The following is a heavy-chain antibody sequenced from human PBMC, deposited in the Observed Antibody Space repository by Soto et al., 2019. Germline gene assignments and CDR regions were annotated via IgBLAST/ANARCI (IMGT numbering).Heavy chain of an antibody. Sequence: SLRLSCAASGFTFSSYGMHWVRQAPGKGLEWVAVIWYDGSNKYYADSVKGRFTISRDNSKNTLYLQMNSLRAEDTAVYYCARGIAVAAGDAFDIWGQGTMVTVSS. D-gene: IGHD6-19*01. J-gene: IGHJ3*02. CDR3: ARGIAVAAGDAFDI. CDR2: IWYDGSNK. V-gene: IGHV3-33*01. CDR1: GFTFSSYG.